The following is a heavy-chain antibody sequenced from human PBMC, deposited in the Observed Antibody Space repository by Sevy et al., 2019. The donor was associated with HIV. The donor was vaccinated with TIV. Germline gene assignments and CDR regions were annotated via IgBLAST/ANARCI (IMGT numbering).Heavy chain of an antibody. CDR2: IARNSYAAYGGTT. D-gene: IGHD5-12*01. CDR1: GFTFDDYA. V-gene: IGHV3-49*03. Sequence: GGSLRLSCAASGFTFDDYAMSWFRQAPGKGLEWVAFIARNSYAAYGGTTEYAASVKGRFINSRDDSKSIAYLQMNSLKTEDTAVYYCSRGLATADTPEYYFDYWGQGTLVTVSS. J-gene: IGHJ4*02. CDR3: SRGLATADTPEYYFDY.